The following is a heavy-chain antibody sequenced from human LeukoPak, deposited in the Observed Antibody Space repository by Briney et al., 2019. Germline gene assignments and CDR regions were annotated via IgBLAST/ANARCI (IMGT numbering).Heavy chain of an antibody. CDR1: GGTFSSYA. J-gene: IGHJ5*02. CDR3: ARTSSPPSYYYGSGSPGARFDP. Sequence: GASVKVSCKASGGTFSSYAISWVRQAPGQGLEWMGGIIPIFGTANYAQKFQGRVTITADESTSTAYMELSSLRSEDTAVYYCARTSSPPSYYYGSGSPGARFDPWGQGTLVTVSS. V-gene: IGHV1-69*13. D-gene: IGHD3-10*01. CDR2: IIPIFGTA.